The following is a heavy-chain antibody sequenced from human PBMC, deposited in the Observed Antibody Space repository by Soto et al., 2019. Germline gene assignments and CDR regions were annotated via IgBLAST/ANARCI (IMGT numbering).Heavy chain of an antibody. J-gene: IGHJ4*02. V-gene: IGHV4-34*01. CDR2: INHSGST. D-gene: IGHD4-17*01. CDR1: GGSFSGYY. CDR3: ARAPPPHRYYGAKATKDLLPVYYFDY. Sequence: QVQLQQWGAGLLKPSETLSLTCAVYGGSFSGYYWSWIRQPPGKGLEWIGAINHSGSTNYNPSLKSRVTISVDTSKNQLSLKLSSVTAADTAVYYCARAPPPHRYYGAKATKDLLPVYYFDYWVQGTLVIVSS.